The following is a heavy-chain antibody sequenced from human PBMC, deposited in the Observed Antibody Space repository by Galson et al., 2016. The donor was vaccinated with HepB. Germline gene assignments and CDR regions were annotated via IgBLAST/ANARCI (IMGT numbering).Heavy chain of an antibody. CDR2: ISAYNGKV. Sequence: SVKVSCKASGFTFTNYGFSWARQAPGQGLESMGWISAYNGKVNYAQNLQGRLTMTTDTSTSTAYMELRSLTSDDTAVYYCARWGPMNYYMDVWGKGTTVPVSS. D-gene: IGHD3-22*01. V-gene: IGHV1-18*04. J-gene: IGHJ6*03. CDR3: ARWGPMNYYMDV. CDR1: GFTFTNYG.